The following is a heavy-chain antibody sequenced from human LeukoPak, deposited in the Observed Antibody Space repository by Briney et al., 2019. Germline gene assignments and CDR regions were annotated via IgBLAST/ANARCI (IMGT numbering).Heavy chain of an antibody. CDR2: ISGSGGTT. Sequence: GGSLRLSCAASGFTFNSYAMNRVRQAPGKGLEWVSGISGSGGTTYYADSVEGRFTISRDNSKNTLYLQMNSLRAEDTAVYYCAKTIGPPYYFDYWGQGTLVTVSS. CDR1: GFTFNSYA. CDR3: AKTIGPPYYFDY. D-gene: IGHD2/OR15-2a*01. V-gene: IGHV3-23*01. J-gene: IGHJ4*02.